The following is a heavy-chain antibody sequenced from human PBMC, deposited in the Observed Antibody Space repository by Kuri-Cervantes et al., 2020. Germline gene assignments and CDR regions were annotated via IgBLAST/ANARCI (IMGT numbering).Heavy chain of an antibody. V-gene: IGHV1-69*13. D-gene: IGHD2-2*01. CDR1: GYTFTSYY. J-gene: IGHJ4*02. CDR2: INPIFGTA. CDR3: ARIKGSTSRSSLAY. Sequence: SVKVSCKASGYTFTSYYMHWVRQAPGQGLEWMGGINPIFGTANYAQKCQGRVTIIADESTSTAYMELSSLRSEDTAVYYCARIKGSTSRSSLAYWGQGTLVTSPQ.